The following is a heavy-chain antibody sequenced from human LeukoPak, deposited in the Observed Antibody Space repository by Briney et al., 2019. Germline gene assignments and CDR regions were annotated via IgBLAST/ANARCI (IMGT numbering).Heavy chain of an antibody. CDR2: INTNTGNP. Sequence: EASVKVSCKASGYTFTSYAMNWVRQAPGQGLEWMGWINTNTGNPTYAQGFTGRFVFSLDTSVSTAYLQISSLKAEDTAVYHCASSDYYDSRGYSVFFSFDYWGQGTLVTVSS. CDR3: ASSDYYDSRGYSVFFSFDY. J-gene: IGHJ4*02. CDR1: GYTFTSYA. V-gene: IGHV7-4-1*02. D-gene: IGHD3-22*01.